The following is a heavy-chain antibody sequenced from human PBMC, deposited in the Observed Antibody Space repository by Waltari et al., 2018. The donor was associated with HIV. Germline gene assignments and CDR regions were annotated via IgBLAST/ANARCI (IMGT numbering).Heavy chain of an antibody. D-gene: IGHD3-9*01. CDR2: ISYDGSNK. CDR3: AKDRQKIGYYDILTGYLDY. V-gene: IGHV3-30*18. J-gene: IGHJ4*02. Sequence: QAPGKGLEWVAVISYDGSNKYYADSVKGRFTISRDNSKNTLYLQMNSLRAEDTAVYYCAKDRQKIGYYDILTGYLDYWGQGTLVTVSS.